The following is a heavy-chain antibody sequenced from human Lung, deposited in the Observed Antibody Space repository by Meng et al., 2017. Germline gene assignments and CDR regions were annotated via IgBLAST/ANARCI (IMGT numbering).Heavy chain of an antibody. Sequence: QVQLVQSGAEVKNPGASVKVSCKASGYTFTRHWMHWVRQAPGQGLERMGIINPSDGYTMYEQKFQDRITITGDTSTGTVYMELSGLRSEDTAVYYCTRDHSTADVTVWWFDPWGQGTLVTVSS. CDR2: INPSDGYT. D-gene: IGHD4-17*01. CDR1: GYTFTRHW. V-gene: IGHV1-46*01. CDR3: TRDHSTADVTVWWFDP. J-gene: IGHJ5*02.